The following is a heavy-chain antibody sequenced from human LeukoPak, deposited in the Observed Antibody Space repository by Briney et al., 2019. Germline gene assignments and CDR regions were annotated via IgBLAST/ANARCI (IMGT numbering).Heavy chain of an antibody. D-gene: IGHD6-13*01. Sequence: GGSLRLSCAASGFTFSRYWMSWVRQAPGKGLEWVANIKQDGREKYYVDSVKGRLTISRDNAKNSLYLQMNSLRAEDTAVYYCARDRYISRSWGYDFDYWGQGTLVTVSS. CDR2: IKQDGREK. J-gene: IGHJ4*02. CDR1: GFTFSRYW. V-gene: IGHV3-7*01. CDR3: ARDRYISRSWGYDFDY.